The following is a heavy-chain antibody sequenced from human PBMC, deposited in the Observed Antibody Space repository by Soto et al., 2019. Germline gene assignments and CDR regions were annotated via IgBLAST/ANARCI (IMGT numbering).Heavy chain of an antibody. V-gene: IGHV3-23*01. J-gene: IGHJ3*01. Sequence: GGSLRLSCAASGFTFSSYAMSWVRQAPGKGLEWVSAIRVTGDITNYAGSVKGRFTISRDNSKNTPYLQMNSLRAEDTAIYYCAKDPYYGAGPFDFWGQRTLVTVSS. D-gene: IGHD4-17*01. CDR3: AKDPYYGAGPFDF. CDR2: IRVTGDIT. CDR1: GFTFSSYA.